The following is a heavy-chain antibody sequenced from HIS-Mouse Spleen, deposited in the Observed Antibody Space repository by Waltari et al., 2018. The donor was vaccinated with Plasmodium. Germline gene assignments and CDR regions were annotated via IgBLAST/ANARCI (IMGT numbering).Heavy chain of an antibody. D-gene: IGHD6-13*01. Sequence: QVQLVQSGAEVKKPGASVKVSCKASGYTFTGYYLHWVRHAPGQGLEWSGRSNPKGGAKNYARKFTGRVTITRETSSSTAYMERSRLRSDDTAVYYCARVLGYKAAAGTFVEYFQHWGQGTLVTVSS. CDR2: SNPKGGAK. CDR3: ARVLGYKAAAGTFVEYFQH. V-gene: IGHV1-2*07. J-gene: IGHJ1*01. CDR1: GYTFTGYY.